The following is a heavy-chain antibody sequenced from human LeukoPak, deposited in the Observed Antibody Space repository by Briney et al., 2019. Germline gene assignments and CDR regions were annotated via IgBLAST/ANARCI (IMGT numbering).Heavy chain of an antibody. V-gene: IGHV4-39*07. CDR2: IYHSGST. D-gene: IGHD6-13*01. CDR3: ASALPFQLVH. J-gene: IGHJ4*02. Sequence: SETLSLTCTVSGDSINNNNYYWGWIRQPSGKGLEWIGEIYHSGSTNYNPSLKSRVTISVDKSKNQFSLKLSSVTAADTAVYYCASALPFQLVHWGQGTLVTVSS. CDR1: GDSINNNNYY.